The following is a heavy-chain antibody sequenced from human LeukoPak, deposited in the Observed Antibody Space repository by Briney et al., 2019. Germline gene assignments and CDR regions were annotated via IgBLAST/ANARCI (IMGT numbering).Heavy chain of an antibody. CDR2: INSDGSTS. J-gene: IGHJ6*02. V-gene: IGHV3-74*01. Sequence: PGGSLRLSCAASGFTLSYYWMNWLRQGPGKGLVWVSRINSDGSTSSYADSVKGRFTISRDNAKNTLYLQMNSLRDEDTAVYYCARALRGVGASYYYGMDVWGQGTTVTVSS. D-gene: IGHD1-26*01. CDR3: ARALRGVGASYYYGMDV. CDR1: GFTLSYYW.